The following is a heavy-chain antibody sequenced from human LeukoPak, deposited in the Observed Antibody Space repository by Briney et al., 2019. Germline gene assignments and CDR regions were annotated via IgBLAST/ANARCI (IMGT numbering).Heavy chain of an antibody. CDR3: ARQGSEIDY. Sequence: GGSLRLSCAASGFTLSHYYMTWIRQAPGNGLEWLSCISSSGDTIYNADSVKGRFTVSRDNAENSLYLQMNSLRAEDTAMYYCARQGSEIDYWGQGTLVTVSS. J-gene: IGHJ4*02. V-gene: IGHV3-11*01. CDR1: GFTLSHYY. CDR2: ISSSGDTI.